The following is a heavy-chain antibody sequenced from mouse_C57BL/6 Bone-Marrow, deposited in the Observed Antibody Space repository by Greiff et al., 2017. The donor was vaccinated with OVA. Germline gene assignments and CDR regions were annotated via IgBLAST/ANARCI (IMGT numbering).Heavy chain of an antibody. D-gene: IGHD1-1*01. J-gene: IGHJ4*01. CDR1: GFSLTSYA. CDR3: ARGPIYYYGSSPYAMDY. V-gene: IGHV2-9-1*01. CDR2: IWTGGGT. Sequence: VQVVESGPGLVAPSQSLSITCTVSGFSLTSYAISCVRQPPGKGLEWLGVIWTGGGTNYNSALKSRLSISKDNSKSQVFLKMNSLQTDDTARYYCARGPIYYYGSSPYAMDYWGQGTSVTVSS.